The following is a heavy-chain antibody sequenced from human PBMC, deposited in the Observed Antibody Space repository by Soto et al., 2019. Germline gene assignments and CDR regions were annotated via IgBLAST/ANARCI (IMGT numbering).Heavy chain of an antibody. V-gene: IGHV3-33*08. Sequence: GGTLRLSCAASGVTFSSYGRHWVRQAPGKGLEWVEVIWHHGSNKYYAASVKGRVTISRENSKNKLYLQMTSMRAEYTAVYYCARDPTGTTAFDIWGQGTMVTVSS. CDR3: ARDPTGTTAFDI. D-gene: IGHD1-7*01. CDR2: IWHHGSNK. CDR1: GVTFSSYG. J-gene: IGHJ3*02.